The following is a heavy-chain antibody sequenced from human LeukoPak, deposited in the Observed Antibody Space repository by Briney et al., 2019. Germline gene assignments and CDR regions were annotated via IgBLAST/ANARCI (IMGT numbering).Heavy chain of an antibody. D-gene: IGHD1-26*01. V-gene: IGHV4-39*07. J-gene: IGHJ5*02. CDR3: ARDAAEWGGSPNWFDP. Sequence: WVRQPPGKGLEWIGSIHYSGSTYYNPSLKSRVTISVDTSKNQFSLKLSSVTAADTAVYYCARDAAEWGGSPNWFDPWGQGTLVTVSS. CDR2: IHYSGST.